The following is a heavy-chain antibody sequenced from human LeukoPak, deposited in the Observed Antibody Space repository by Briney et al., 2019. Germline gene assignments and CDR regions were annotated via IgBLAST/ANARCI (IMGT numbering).Heavy chain of an antibody. D-gene: IGHD6-19*01. V-gene: IGHV4-4*07. CDR2: IYTSGST. J-gene: IGHJ3*02. Sequence: PSETLSLTCAVYGGSFSGYYWSWIRQPAGKGLEWIGRIYTSGSTNYNPSLKSRVTMSVDTSKNQFSLKLSSVTAADTAVYYCARETGYSSGYDAFDIWGQGTMVTVSS. CDR3: ARETGYSSGYDAFDI. CDR1: GGSFSGYY.